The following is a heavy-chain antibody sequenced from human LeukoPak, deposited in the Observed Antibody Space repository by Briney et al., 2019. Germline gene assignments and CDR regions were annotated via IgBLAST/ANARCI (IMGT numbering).Heavy chain of an antibody. V-gene: IGHV3-15*01. CDR1: GFTFSNAW. J-gene: IGHJ6*03. D-gene: IGHD1-20*01. CDR2: IKSKTDGGTT. Sequence: TGGSPRLSCAASGFTFSNAWMSWVRQAPGKGLEWVGRIKSKTDGGTTDYAAPVKGRFTISRDDSKNTLYLQMNSLKTEDTAVYYCTTDPFKWNEGYMDVWGKGTTVTVSS. CDR3: TTDPFKWNEGYMDV.